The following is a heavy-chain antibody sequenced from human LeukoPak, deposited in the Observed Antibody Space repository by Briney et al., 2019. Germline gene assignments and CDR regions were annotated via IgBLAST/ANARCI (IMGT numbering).Heavy chain of an antibody. CDR3: ATGGYYDSSGYPYNWFDP. J-gene: IGHJ5*02. D-gene: IGHD3-22*01. CDR2: FDPEDGET. CDR1: GYTLTELS. V-gene: IGHV1-24*01. Sequence: ASVKVSCKVSGYTLTELSMHWVRRAPGKGLEWMGGFDPEDGETIYAQKFQGRVTMTEDTSTDTAYMELSSLRSEDTAVYYCATGGYYDSSGYPYNWFDPWGQGTLVTVSS.